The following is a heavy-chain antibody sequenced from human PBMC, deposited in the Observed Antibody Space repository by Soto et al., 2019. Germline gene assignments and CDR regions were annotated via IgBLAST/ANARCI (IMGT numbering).Heavy chain of an antibody. CDR2: ILNDGSNR. CDR1: GFTFSNYG. J-gene: IGHJ6*02. V-gene: IGHV3-33*01. Sequence: QVQLVESGGGVVQPGRSLTLSCAASGFTFSNYGMHWVRQAPGKGLEWVAVILNDGSNRYHADSVKDRFTISRDNSKNTLYLQMNSLRAEDTAVYHCARDDEYSGNGMDVGGQGTTVTVS. D-gene: IGHD3-10*01. CDR3: ARDDEYSGNGMDV.